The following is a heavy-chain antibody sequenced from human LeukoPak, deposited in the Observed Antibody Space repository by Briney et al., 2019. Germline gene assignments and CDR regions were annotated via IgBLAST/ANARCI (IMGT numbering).Heavy chain of an antibody. V-gene: IGHV3-66*01. D-gene: IGHD2-2*02. CDR3: ARGRCSSTSCYTIPIDY. CDR1: GFTVSSNY. Sequence: PGGSLRLSCAASGFTVSSNYMSWVRQAPGKGLEWVSVIYSGGSTYYADSVKGRFTISRDNAKNSLYLQMDSLRAEDTAVYYCARGRCSSTSCYTIPIDYWGQGTLVTVSS. CDR2: IYSGGST. J-gene: IGHJ4*02.